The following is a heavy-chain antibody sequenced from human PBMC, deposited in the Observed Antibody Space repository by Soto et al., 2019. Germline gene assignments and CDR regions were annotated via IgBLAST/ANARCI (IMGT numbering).Heavy chain of an antibody. J-gene: IGHJ6*02. CDR2: ISYTGST. V-gene: IGHV4-59*01. CDR1: GDSIISYY. D-gene: IGHD2-15*01. Sequence: SETLSLTCTVSGDSIISYYCICIRHPPLKGLEWIGYISYTGSTHYNPSLKSRVTISADTSKNQFSLKLSSVTTADTALYYCAREGVAAPYYYYGMDVWGQGSTVTVSS. CDR3: AREGVAAPYYYYGMDV.